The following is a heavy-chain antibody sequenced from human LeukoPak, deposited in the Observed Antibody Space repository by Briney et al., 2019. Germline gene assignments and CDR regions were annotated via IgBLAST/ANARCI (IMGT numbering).Heavy chain of an antibody. J-gene: IGHJ4*02. CDR2: INHSGST. CDR3: ARGWLHFDY. Sequence: PSETLSLTCAVYGGSFSGYYWSWIRQPPGKGPEWIGEINHSGSTNYNPSLKSRVTISVDTSKNQFSLKLSSVTAADTAVYYCARGWLHFDYWGQGTLVTVSS. D-gene: IGHD5-12*01. CDR1: GGSFSGYY. V-gene: IGHV4-34*01.